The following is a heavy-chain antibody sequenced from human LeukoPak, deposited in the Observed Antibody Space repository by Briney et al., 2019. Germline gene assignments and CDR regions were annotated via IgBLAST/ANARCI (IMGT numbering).Heavy chain of an antibody. Sequence: SETLSLTCTVSGGSISSSSYYWGWIRQPPGKGLEWIGSIYYSGSTYYNPSLKSRVTISVDTSKNQFSLKLSPVTAADTAVYYCARVGVDYSGNIIKYFFDYWGQGTLVTVSS. J-gene: IGHJ4*02. CDR3: ARVGVDYSGNIIKYFFDY. D-gene: IGHD4-23*01. V-gene: IGHV4-39*07. CDR1: GGSISSSSYY. CDR2: IYYSGST.